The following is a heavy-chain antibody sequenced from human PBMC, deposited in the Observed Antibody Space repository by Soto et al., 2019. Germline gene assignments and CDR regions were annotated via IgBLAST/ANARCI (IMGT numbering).Heavy chain of an antibody. CDR2: IYYSGST. D-gene: IGHD3-10*01. J-gene: IGHJ3*01. Sequence: SETLSLTCTFSGGSISSYYWSCIRHPPGKGLEWIGYIYYSGSTNYNPSLKSRVTISVDTSKNQFSLKLSSVTAADTAVYYCARRRYYYGSGSYYNQPDAFDVWGQGTMVSVSS. CDR1: GGSISSYY. V-gene: IGHV4-59*01. CDR3: ARRRYYYGSGSYYNQPDAFDV.